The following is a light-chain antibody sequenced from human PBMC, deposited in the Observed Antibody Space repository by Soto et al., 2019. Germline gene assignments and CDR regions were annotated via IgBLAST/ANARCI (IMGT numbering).Light chain of an antibody. Sequence: DVVMTQSPLSLPVTLGQPASISCRSSQSLVHSDGNTYLNWFQQRPGQSPRRLISKVSNLDSGVPDRFSGSGSGTDFTLKISRVEAEDVGVYYCMQGTHWPWTFGQGTKVEI. CDR3: MQGTHWPWT. CDR1: QSLVHSDGNTY. J-gene: IGKJ1*01. V-gene: IGKV2-30*02. CDR2: KVS.